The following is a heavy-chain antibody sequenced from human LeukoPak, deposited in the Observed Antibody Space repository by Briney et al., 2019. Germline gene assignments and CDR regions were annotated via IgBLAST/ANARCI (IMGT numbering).Heavy chain of an antibody. CDR3: ARGGYDFPFDP. CDR1: GYTFTKYY. D-gene: IGHD1-20*01. V-gene: IGHV1-46*01. J-gene: IGHJ5*02. Sequence: ASVKVSCKASGYTFTKYYMHWVRQAPGQGLEWMGIINPSGGSTLYAQKFQGRVTMTRNTSISTAYMELSSLRSEDTAVYYCARGGYDFPFDPWGQGTLVTVSS. CDR2: INPSGGST.